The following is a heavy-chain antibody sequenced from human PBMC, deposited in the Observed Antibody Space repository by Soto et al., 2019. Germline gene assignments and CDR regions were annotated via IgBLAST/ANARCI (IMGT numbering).Heavy chain of an antibody. CDR1: VGSISSYY. D-gene: IGHD2-2*01. Sequence: SETLSLTCTVSVGSISSYYWSWIRQPAGKGLEWIGRIYTSGSTNYNPSLKSRVTMSVDTSKSQFSLNLSSVTAADTAVYYCARACSSTNCYDVFDYWGQGTLVTVSS. V-gene: IGHV4-4*07. CDR3: ARACSSTNCYDVFDY. CDR2: IYTSGST. J-gene: IGHJ4*02.